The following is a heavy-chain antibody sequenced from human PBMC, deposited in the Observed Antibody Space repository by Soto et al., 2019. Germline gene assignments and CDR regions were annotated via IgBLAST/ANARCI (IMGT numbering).Heavy chain of an antibody. CDR3: ASSYSSSWYVYYYYYGMDV. V-gene: IGHV4-59*01. D-gene: IGHD6-13*01. Sequence: QVQLQESGPGLVKPSETLSLTCTVSGGSISSYYWSWIRQPPGKGLEWIGYIYYSGSTNYNPSLKRRVTISVDPSKHQFSLKLSSVTAADTAVYYCASSYSSSWYVYYYYYGMDVWGQGTTVTVSS. CDR2: IYYSGST. CDR1: GGSISSYY. J-gene: IGHJ6*02.